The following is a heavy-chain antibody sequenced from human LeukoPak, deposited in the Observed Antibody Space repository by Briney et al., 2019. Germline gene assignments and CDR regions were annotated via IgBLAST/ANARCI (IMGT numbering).Heavy chain of an antibody. V-gene: IGHV3-30-3*01. Sequence: GGSLRLSCAASGFTFSSCAMHWVRQAPGKGLEWVAVISYGGSNKYYADSVKGRFTISRDNSKNTLYLQMNSLRAEDTAVYYCARRGGVIVYYFDYWGQGTLVTVSS. CDR3: ARRGGVIVYYFDY. J-gene: IGHJ4*02. CDR1: GFTFSSCA. CDR2: ISYGGSNK. D-gene: IGHD3-16*02.